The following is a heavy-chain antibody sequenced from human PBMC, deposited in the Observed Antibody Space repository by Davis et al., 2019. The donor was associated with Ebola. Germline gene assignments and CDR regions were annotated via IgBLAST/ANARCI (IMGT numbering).Heavy chain of an antibody. CDR2: IRYDGSSK. J-gene: IGHJ4*02. CDR3: TKDSGWYGVDY. CDR1: GFTFSRSG. V-gene: IGHV3-30*02. Sequence: GESLKISCAASGFTFSRSGMYWVRQPPGKGLEWVAFIRYDGSSKYYADSVKGRFTISRDNSKDTLYLLMNSLRAEDTAIYYCTKDSGWYGVDYWGQGTLVTVSS. D-gene: IGHD6-19*01.